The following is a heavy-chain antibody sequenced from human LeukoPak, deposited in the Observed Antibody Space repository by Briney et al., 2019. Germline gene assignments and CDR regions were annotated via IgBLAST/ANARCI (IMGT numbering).Heavy chain of an antibody. CDR1: GFDFSTQW. D-gene: IGHD6-19*01. Sequence: PGGSLRLSCAASGFDFSTQWMSWVRQAPGKGLEWVAVISYDGSNKYYADSVKGRFTISRDNSKNTLYLQMNSLRAEDTAVYYCAKDGVAGTTGLDYWGQGTLVTVSS. CDR2: ISYDGSNK. V-gene: IGHV3-30*18. CDR3: AKDGVAGTTGLDY. J-gene: IGHJ4*02.